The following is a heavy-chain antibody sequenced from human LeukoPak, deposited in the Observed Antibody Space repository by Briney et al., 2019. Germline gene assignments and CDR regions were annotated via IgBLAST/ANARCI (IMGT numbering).Heavy chain of an antibody. CDR1: GFIVSGTY. D-gene: IGHD6-13*01. CDR2: IYSGGDT. Sequence: GGSLRLSCAASGFIVSGTYMTWVRQAPGKGLECVSIIYSGGDTYYTDSVKGRFSVSRDNSKNTLYLQMNSLRVDDTAVYYCARRGQQLVLFNWGQGTLVTVSS. V-gene: IGHV3-53*01. J-gene: IGHJ4*02. CDR3: ARRGQQLVLFN.